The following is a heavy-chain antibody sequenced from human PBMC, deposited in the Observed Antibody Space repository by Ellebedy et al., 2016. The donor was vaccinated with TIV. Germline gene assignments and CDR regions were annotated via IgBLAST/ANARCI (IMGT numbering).Heavy chain of an antibody. CDR3: ARDPDSASKVDF. CDR1: GFTFSSYS. CDR2: IKSSRSYI. J-gene: IGHJ4*02. V-gene: IGHV3-21*01. D-gene: IGHD1-14*01. Sequence: GGSLRLXXAASGFTFSSYSMNWVRQAPGKGLEWVSSIKSSRSYIYYADSVKGRFTISRDNAKNSLYLQMNSLRAEDTAVYYCARDPDSASKVDFWGQGTLVTVSS.